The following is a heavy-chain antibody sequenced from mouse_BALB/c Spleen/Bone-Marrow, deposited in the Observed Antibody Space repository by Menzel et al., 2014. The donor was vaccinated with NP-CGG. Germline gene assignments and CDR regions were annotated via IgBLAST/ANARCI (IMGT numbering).Heavy chain of an antibody. CDR2: ILPGSGTT. Sequence: QVQLQQSGAELMKPGASVKISCKATGYTFSTYWIEWVKQRPGHGLEWIGEILPGSGTTNYNEKFKGKATFTADTSSNTAYMRLSSLTSEDSAVYYCARLITIGGFAYWGQGTLVTVSA. J-gene: IGHJ3*01. CDR3: ARLITIGGFAY. V-gene: IGHV1-9*01. D-gene: IGHD2-4*01. CDR1: GYTFSTYW.